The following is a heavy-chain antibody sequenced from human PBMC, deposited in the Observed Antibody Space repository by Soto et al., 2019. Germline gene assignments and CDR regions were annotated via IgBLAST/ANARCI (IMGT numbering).Heavy chain of an antibody. D-gene: IGHD6-19*01. CDR1: GGSISSYY. Sequence: SETLSLTCTVSGGSISSYYWSWIRQPPGKGLEWIGYIYYSGSTNYNPSLKSRVTISVDTSKNQFSLKLSSVTAADTAVYYCARGLIAVADPPGGLDYWGQGTLVTVSS. J-gene: IGHJ4*02. CDR2: IYYSGST. CDR3: ARGLIAVADPPGGLDY. V-gene: IGHV4-59*01.